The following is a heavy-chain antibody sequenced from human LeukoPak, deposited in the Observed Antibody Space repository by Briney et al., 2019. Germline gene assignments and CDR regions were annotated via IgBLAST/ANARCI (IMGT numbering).Heavy chain of an antibody. CDR3: ARDIFFDE. V-gene: IGHV1-18*01. J-gene: IGHJ4*02. D-gene: IGHD3-3*01. Sequence: ASVKVSCKASGYTYTRYGISWVRQPPGQGLEWMGWISAYNGNTNYAQKLQGRVTMTTDTSTSTAYMALRSLRSDDTAVYYCARDIFFDEWGQGTLVTVSS. CDR1: GYTYTRYG. CDR2: ISAYNGNT.